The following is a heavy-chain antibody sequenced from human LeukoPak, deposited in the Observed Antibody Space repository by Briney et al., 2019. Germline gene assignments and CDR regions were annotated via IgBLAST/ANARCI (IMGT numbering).Heavy chain of an antibody. D-gene: IGHD2-15*01. Sequence: GASVKVSCKASAYTFTSYDINWVRQATGQGLEWMGWMNPNSGNTGYAQKFQGRVTMTRNTSISTAYMELSSLRSEDTAVYYCATVPSGYCSGGSCACFDYWGQGTLVTVSS. CDR1: AYTFTSYD. J-gene: IGHJ4*02. V-gene: IGHV1-8*01. CDR2: MNPNSGNT. CDR3: ATVPSGYCSGGSCACFDY.